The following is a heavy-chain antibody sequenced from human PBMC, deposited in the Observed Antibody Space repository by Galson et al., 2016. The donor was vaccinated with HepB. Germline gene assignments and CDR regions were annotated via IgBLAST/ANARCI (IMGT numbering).Heavy chain of an antibody. Sequence: TLSLTCTVSGGSISSGDYSWSWIRQHPGGGLEWIGYIFYSGITYYNPSLESRVAISVDTSKNQFSLNLRSVTAADTAVYYCARARVLDTAYYYYGMDVWGQGTTVTVSS. CDR1: GGSISSGDYS. CDR2: IFYSGIT. V-gene: IGHV4-31*03. CDR3: ARARVLDTAYYYYGMDV. D-gene: IGHD4/OR15-4a*01. J-gene: IGHJ6*02.